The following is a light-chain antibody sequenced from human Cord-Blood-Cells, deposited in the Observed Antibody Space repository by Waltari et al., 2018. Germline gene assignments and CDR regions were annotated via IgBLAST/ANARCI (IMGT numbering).Light chain of an antibody. Sequence: DIVMTQSPLSLPVTPGEPASISCRSSQSLLLSNGYNYLDWYLQKPGQSPQLLIYLGSNRASGVPDRFSGSGSGTDFTLKISRVEAEDVWVYYCMQALQTPITFGQGTRLEIK. J-gene: IGKJ5*01. CDR3: MQALQTPIT. CDR1: QSLLLSNGYNY. CDR2: LGS. V-gene: IGKV2-28*01.